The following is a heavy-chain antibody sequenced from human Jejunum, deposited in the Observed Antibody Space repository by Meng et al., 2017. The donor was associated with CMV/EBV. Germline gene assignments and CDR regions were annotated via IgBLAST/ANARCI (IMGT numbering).Heavy chain of an antibody. CDR1: GYTFTHNG. V-gene: IGHV1-18*01. D-gene: IGHD1-26*01. Sequence: QLQLVQSGAEVKKPGASVRVSCKASGYTFTHNGISWIRQAPGQGLEWMGWINAYNGDTNYAQTLQGRVTMTTDTSTSTAYMELGSLRSDDTAVYYCARVEVGITSGDYWGQGTLVTVSS. J-gene: IGHJ4*02. CDR2: INAYNGDT. CDR3: ARVEVGITSGDY.